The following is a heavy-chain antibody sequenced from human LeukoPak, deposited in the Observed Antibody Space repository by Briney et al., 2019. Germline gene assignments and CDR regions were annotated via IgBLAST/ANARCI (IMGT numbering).Heavy chain of an antibody. V-gene: IGHV3-21*01. CDR2: ISSSSSYI. CDR1: GFTFSSYS. Sequence: GGSLRLSCAASGFTFSSYSMNWVRQAPGEGLEWVSSISSSSSYIYYADSVKGRFTISRDNAKNSLYLQMNSLRAEDTAVYYCARVVRVDSSGWYRFYYYGMDVWGKGTTVTVSS. D-gene: IGHD6-19*01. J-gene: IGHJ6*04. CDR3: ARVVRVDSSGWYRFYYYGMDV.